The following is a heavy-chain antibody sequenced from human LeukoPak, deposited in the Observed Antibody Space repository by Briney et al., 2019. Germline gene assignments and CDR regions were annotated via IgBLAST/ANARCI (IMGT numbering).Heavy chain of an antibody. D-gene: IGHD1-26*01. Sequence: PSETLSLTCTVSGGSIGSSDYYWGWIRQPPGKGLEWIGSIYYSGSTYHNPSLKSRVTISVDTSKNQFSLKLSSVTAADTAVYYCARQGILGIRGYFDYWGQGTLVTVSS. CDR2: IYYSGST. J-gene: IGHJ4*02. V-gene: IGHV4-39*01. CDR3: ARQGILGIRGYFDY. CDR1: GGSIGSSDYY.